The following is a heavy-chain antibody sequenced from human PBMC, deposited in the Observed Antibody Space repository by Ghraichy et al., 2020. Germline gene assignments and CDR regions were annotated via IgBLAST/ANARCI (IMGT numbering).Heavy chain of an antibody. CDR2: IKQDGSEK. V-gene: IGHV3-7*04. CDR3: GRGGYIYGSNPVDY. J-gene: IGHJ4*02. D-gene: IGHD5-18*01. CDR1: GFTFNTYY. Sequence: GGSLRLSCAASGFTFNTYYMTWVRQAPGKGLEWVANIKQDGSEKYYVDSVKGRFTISRDNAKDSVYLQMNSLRAEDTDVYYCGRGGYIYGSNPVDYWGQGTQVTVSS.